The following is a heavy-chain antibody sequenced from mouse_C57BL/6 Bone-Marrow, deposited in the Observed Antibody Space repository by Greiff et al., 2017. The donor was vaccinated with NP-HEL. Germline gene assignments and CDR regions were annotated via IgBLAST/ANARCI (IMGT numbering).Heavy chain of an antibody. V-gene: IGHV1-63*01. D-gene: IGHD2-3*01. J-gene: IGHJ2*01. CDR2: IYPGGGYT. Sequence: VQLQQSGAELVRPGTSVKMSCKASGYTFTNYWIGWAKQRPGHGLEWIGDIYPGGGYTNYNEKFKGKATLTADKSSSTAYMQFSSLTSEDSAIYYCARGYDGYPYYFDDWGQGTTLTVSS. CDR3: ARGYDGYPYYFDD. CDR1: GYTFTNYW.